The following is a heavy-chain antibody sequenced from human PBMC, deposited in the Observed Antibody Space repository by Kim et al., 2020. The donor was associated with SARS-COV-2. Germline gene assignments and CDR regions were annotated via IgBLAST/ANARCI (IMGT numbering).Heavy chain of an antibody. J-gene: IGHJ5*02. CDR3: ISFDYSGNYYGWFDP. Sequence: GGSLRLSCAVSGFTFSDAWMSWVHQAPGKGLEWVGRIKSKTDGGTTDYTAPVKGRFTISRDDSKNMLYLQMNSLKTEDTAVYYCISFDYSGNYYGWFDPWGQGTLVTVSS. CDR1: GFTFSDAW. V-gene: IGHV3-15*01. D-gene: IGHD1-26*01. CDR2: IKSKTDGGTT.